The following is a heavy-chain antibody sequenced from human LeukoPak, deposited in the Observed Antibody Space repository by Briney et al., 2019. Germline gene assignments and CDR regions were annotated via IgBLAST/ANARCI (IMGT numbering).Heavy chain of an antibody. CDR3: VRHRQWLLFPDY. Sequence: SETLSLTCTVSGDSISINYNWGWIRQPPRKGLEWIGSIFYSGATYYSPSLKSRVTISVDTSKNQFSLKLSSMTAADTAVYYCVRHRQWLLFPDYWGQGTLVTVSS. D-gene: IGHD6-19*01. J-gene: IGHJ4*02. CDR1: GDSISINYN. CDR2: IFYSGAT. V-gene: IGHV4-39*01.